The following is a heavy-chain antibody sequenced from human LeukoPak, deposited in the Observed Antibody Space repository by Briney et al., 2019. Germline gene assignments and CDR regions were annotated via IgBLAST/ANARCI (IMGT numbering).Heavy chain of an antibody. J-gene: IGHJ4*02. V-gene: IGHV1-8*01. CDR3: ARAYSSGLIDY. Sequence: GASVKVSCKASGYTFTSYDINWVQQATGQGLEWMGWMNPNSGNTGYAQRFQGRVTMTRNTSISTAYMELSSLRSEDTAVYYCARAYSSGLIDYWGQGTLVTVSS. D-gene: IGHD6-19*01. CDR1: GYTFTSYD. CDR2: MNPNSGNT.